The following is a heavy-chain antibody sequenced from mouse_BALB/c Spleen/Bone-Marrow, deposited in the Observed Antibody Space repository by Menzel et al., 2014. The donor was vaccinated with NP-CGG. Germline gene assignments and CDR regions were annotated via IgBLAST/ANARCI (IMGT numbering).Heavy chain of an antibody. CDR3: ARGVDFDY. CDR2: INPYYDVT. CDR1: GYTLINYV. Sequence: VQLQQPGPELVKPGASVKMSCKASGYTLINYVMHWVKQKPGQGLEWIGYINPYYDVTKYNEMFKGKATLTSDKSSSTAYMELSSLTSEDSAVYYCARGVDFDYWGQGTTLTVSS. V-gene: IGHV1-14*01. J-gene: IGHJ2*01.